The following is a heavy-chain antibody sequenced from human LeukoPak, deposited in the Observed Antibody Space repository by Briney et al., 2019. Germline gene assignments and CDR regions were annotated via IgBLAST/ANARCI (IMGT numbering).Heavy chain of an antibody. V-gene: IGHV4-59*01. CDR2: IYYSGST. CDR3: ARAAFTMDRGRPWGYFDY. J-gene: IGHJ4*02. CDR1: GGSISGYY. Sequence: SETLSLTCTVSGGSISGYYWSWIRQPPGKGLEWIGYIYYSGSTNYNPSLKSRVTISVDTSKNQFSLKLSSVTAADTAVYYCARAAFTMDRGRPWGYFDYWGQGTLVTVSS. D-gene: IGHD3-10*01.